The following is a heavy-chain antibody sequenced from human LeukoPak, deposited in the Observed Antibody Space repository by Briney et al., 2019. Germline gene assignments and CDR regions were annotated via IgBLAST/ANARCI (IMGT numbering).Heavy chain of an antibody. CDR3: AREGPYCSGGSCYYYSDY. V-gene: IGHV1-69*13. D-gene: IGHD2-15*01. Sequence: ASVKVSCKASGGTFSSYAISWVRQAPGQGLEWMGGIIPIFGTANYAQKFQGRVTITADESTSTAYMELSSLRSEDTAVYYCAREGPYCSGGSCYYYSDYWGQGTLVTVSS. J-gene: IGHJ4*02. CDR1: GGTFSSYA. CDR2: IIPIFGTA.